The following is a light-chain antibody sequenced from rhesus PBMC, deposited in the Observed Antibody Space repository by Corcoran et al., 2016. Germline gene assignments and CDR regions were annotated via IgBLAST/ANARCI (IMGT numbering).Light chain of an antibody. CDR2: AAS. J-gene: IGKJ1*01. Sequence: DIQMTQSPSSLSASVGDRVTITCQASQGISSWLAWYQQKPGKAPKRLIYAASTLQSGVPSRLSGNGSGTDFTLTIRSLQPEDFATYYCPHHNIYPWTFGQGTKVEIK. V-gene: IGKV1-33*02. CDR3: PHHNIYPWT. CDR1: QGISSW.